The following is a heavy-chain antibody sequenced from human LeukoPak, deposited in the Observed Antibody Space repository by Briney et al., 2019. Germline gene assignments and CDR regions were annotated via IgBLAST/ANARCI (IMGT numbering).Heavy chain of an antibody. CDR2: ISWNSGSI. V-gene: IGHV3-9*01. Sequence: GRSLRLSCAASGFTFDDYAMHWVRQAPGKGLEWVSGISWNSGSIGYADSVKGRFTISRDNAKNSLYLQMNSLRAEDTALYYCAKDMGKKDVDTALDAFDIWGQGTMVTVSS. D-gene: IGHD5-18*01. J-gene: IGHJ3*02. CDR3: AKDMGKKDVDTALDAFDI. CDR1: GFTFDDYA.